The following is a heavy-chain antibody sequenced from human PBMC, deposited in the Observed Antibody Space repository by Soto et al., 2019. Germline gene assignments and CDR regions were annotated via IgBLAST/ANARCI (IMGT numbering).Heavy chain of an antibody. CDR1: GGPISSGGYS. CDR2: IYHSGST. J-gene: IGHJ4*02. D-gene: IGHD3-10*01. CDR3: ARENNVLPGGYFEY. V-gene: IGHV4-30-2*01. Sequence: SETLSLACGVSGGPISSGGYSWSWIRQPPGKGLEWIGYIYHSGSTYYNPSLKSRVTISVDRSKNQFSLKLSSVTAADTAVYYCARENNVLPGGYFEYWGQGTLVTVSS.